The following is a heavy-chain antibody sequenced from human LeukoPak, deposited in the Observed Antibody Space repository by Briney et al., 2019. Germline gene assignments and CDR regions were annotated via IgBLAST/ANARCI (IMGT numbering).Heavy chain of an antibody. CDR1: GFTFNNYA. CDR3: ASDLGY. J-gene: IGHJ4*02. CDR2: ISGSGGST. Sequence: PGGSLRLSCAASGFTFNNYAMTWVRQAPGNGLEWVSAISGSGGSTYYADSVKGRFTISRDNSKNTLYLQMNSLRADDTALYYCASDLGYWGQGTLVTVSS. V-gene: IGHV3-23*01. D-gene: IGHD2-21*01.